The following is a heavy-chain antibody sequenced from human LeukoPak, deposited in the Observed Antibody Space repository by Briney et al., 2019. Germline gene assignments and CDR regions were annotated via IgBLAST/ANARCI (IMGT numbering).Heavy chain of an antibody. CDR3: AKVDCGSSGCRRVDY. V-gene: IGHV3-23*01. D-gene: IGHD2-2*01. CDR1: GFTFSSYA. Sequence: GGSLRLSCAASGFTFSSYAMTWFRQPPGKGLEWVSTLTDSGSTTFYADSVKGRLTISRDNSKSTLYLQMNSLRAEDTAIYYCAKVDCGSSGCRRVDYWGQGTLVTVSS. J-gene: IGHJ4*02. CDR2: LTDSGSTT.